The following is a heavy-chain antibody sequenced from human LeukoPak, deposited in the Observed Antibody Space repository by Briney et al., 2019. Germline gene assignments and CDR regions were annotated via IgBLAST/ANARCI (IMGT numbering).Heavy chain of an antibody. CDR3: ARDRDFWSGSGVDYMEV. Sequence: PSQTLSLTCTVSGGSISSGDYYWSWIRQPPGKGLEWIGYIYYSGSTYYNPSLKSRVTISVDTSKNQFSLKLSSVTAAGTAVYYCARDRDFWSGSGVDYMEVWGKGTTVTVSS. V-gene: IGHV4-30-4*08. D-gene: IGHD3-3*01. J-gene: IGHJ6*03. CDR1: GGSISSGDYY. CDR2: IYYSGST.